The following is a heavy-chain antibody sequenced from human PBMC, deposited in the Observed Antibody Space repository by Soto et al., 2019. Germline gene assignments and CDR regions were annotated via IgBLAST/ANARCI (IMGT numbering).Heavy chain of an antibody. V-gene: IGHV1-69*06. CDR1: GGTFSSYA. Sequence: QVQLVQSGAEVKKPGSSVKVSCKASGGTFSSYAISWVRQAPGQGLEWMGGIIPIFGTANYAQKFQGRVTITADKSTRTAYMELSSLRSEDTAVYYCARDPGFDFWSGYLYYYYGMDVWGQGTTVTVSS. CDR3: ARDPGFDFWSGYLYYYYGMDV. J-gene: IGHJ6*02. D-gene: IGHD3-3*01. CDR2: IIPIFGTA.